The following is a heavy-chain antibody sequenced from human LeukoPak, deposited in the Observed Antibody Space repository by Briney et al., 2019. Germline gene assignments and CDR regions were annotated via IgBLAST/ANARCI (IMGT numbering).Heavy chain of an antibody. CDR2: IIPIFGTA. V-gene: IGHV1-69*05. D-gene: IGHD3-10*01. CDR1: GGTFSSYA. J-gene: IGHJ5*02. Sequence: SVKVSCKASGGTFSSYAISWVRQAPGQGLEWMGRIIPIFGTANYAQKFQGRVTITTDESTSTAYMELSSLRSEDTAVYYCARSTYYGSGSQYKGGKNRFDPWGQGTLVTVSS. CDR3: ARSTYYGSGSQYKGGKNRFDP.